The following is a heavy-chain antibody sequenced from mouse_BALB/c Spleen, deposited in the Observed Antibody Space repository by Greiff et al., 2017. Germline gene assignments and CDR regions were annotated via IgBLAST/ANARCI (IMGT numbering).Heavy chain of an antibody. Sequence: EVQRVESGGGLVKPGGSLKLSCAASGFTFSSYAMSWVRQTPEKRLEWVATISSGGSYTYYPDSVKGRFTISRDNAKNTLYLQMSSLRSEDTAMYYCARHGGPQGYFDYWGQGTTLTVSS. CDR2: ISSGGSYT. CDR3: ARHGGPQGYFDY. CDR1: GFTFSSYA. V-gene: IGHV5-9-3*01. J-gene: IGHJ2*01.